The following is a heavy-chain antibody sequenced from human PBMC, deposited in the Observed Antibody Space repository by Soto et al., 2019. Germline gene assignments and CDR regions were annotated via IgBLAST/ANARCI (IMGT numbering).Heavy chain of an antibody. CDR3: ARGRYCLTGRCFPNWFDS. J-gene: IGHJ5*01. D-gene: IGHD7-27*01. CDR1: GDSISNLDYF. Sequence: SETLSLTCSVSGDSISNLDYFWAWIRQPPGQALEYIGYIYRSATTYYNPSFESRVAISVDTSKSQFSLNVTSVTAADTAVYFCARGRYCLTGRCFPNWFDSWGQGALVTVSS. CDR2: IYRSATT. V-gene: IGHV4-30-4*01.